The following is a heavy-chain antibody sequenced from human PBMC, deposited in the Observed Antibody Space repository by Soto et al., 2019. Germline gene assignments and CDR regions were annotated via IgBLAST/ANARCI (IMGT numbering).Heavy chain of an antibody. Sequence: ASVKVSCKASGYSFRSYGIQWVRQAPGQSLEWMGWINVDSGDTEYSQSFQDRVTIIRDTSANTVYMELSSLRTEDTAVYYCARVGLKYLRWFDPWGQGSLVTV. CDR1: GYSFRSYG. CDR2: INVDSGDT. CDR3: ARVGLKYLRWFDP. J-gene: IGHJ5*02. V-gene: IGHV1-3*01. D-gene: IGHD6-6*01.